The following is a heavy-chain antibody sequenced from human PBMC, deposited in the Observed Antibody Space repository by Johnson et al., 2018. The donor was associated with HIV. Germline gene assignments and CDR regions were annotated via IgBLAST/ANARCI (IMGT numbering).Heavy chain of an antibody. CDR3: VPLGDAFDI. J-gene: IGHJ3*02. Sequence: VQLVESGGGLVQPGGSLRLSCAASGFTVSSNYMSWVRQAPGKGLAWVSVIYSCGSTYYEDSVKGRFTISRDNSKNTLYLQMNSLRAEDTAVYYCVPLGDAFDIWGQGTMVTVSS. CDR2: IYSCGST. CDR1: GFTVSSNY. V-gene: IGHV3-66*01. D-gene: IGHD7-27*01.